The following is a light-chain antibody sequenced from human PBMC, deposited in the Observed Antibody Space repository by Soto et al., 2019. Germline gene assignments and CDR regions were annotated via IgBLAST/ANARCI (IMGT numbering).Light chain of an antibody. J-gene: IGKJ4*01. V-gene: IGKV3-20*01. Sequence: EIVLTQSPGTLPVSPGERATLSCRASQSVGRNYLAWYQQKPGQAPRLLIHGATNRATGIPDRFSGSGSGTDFTLTISRLEPEDFAVYYCQQYAASPLTFGGGTKVETK. CDR2: GAT. CDR1: QSVGRNY. CDR3: QQYAASPLT.